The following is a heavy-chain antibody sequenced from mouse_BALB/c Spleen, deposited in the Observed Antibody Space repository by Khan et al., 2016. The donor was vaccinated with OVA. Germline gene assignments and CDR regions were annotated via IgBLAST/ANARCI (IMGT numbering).Heavy chain of an antibody. Sequence: VQLKQSGPELVKPGASVKMSCKASGYTFSSYVMHWVKQKPGQGLEWIGYIYPYNDGAEYNEKFKGKAILTSDKSSSTAYMELSSLTSEDSAVYYGARVGYYGKGFAYWGQGTLVTVSA. CDR2: IYPYNDGA. CDR3: ARVGYYGKGFAY. D-gene: IGHD2-1*01. V-gene: IGHV1S136*01. J-gene: IGHJ3*01. CDR1: GYTFSSYV.